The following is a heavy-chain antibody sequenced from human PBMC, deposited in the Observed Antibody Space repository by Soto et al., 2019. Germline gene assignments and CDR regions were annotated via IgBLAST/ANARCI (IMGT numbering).Heavy chain of an antibody. D-gene: IGHD6-19*01. J-gene: IGHJ3*01. Sequence: QIILKESRPTLVKPTQTLTLTCSFSGFSLSTTSVGVGWFRQPPGKALQCLALIFLDGYKRYSPSPKRRHSITKDTSKKRVALTMTNIDLVEIGTYYGLYMPPQQWMYFNDGGQGTEVTVS. CDR3: LYMPPQQWMYFND. CDR2: IFLDGYK. CDR1: GFSLSTTSVG. V-gene: IGHV2-5*02.